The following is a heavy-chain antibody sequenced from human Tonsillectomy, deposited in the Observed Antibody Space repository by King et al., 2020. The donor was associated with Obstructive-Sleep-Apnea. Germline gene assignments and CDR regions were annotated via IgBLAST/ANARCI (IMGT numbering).Heavy chain of an antibody. CDR1: GWSFSGYY. CDR3: ATLVTAGY. Sequence: VQLQQWGAGLLKPSATLSLTCAVYGWSFSGYYWCWIRQPPGEGLEWVGEINHSGSNNYNPSLKSLVTRSVDTSKNQFSLNLSSVTAADAAVYYCATLVTAGYWGQGTLVSVSS. V-gene: IGHV4-34*01. D-gene: IGHD4-23*01. CDR2: INHSGSN. J-gene: IGHJ4*02.